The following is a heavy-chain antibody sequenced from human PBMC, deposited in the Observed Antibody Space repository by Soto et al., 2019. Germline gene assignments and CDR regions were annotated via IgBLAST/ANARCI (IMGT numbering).Heavy chain of an antibody. J-gene: IGHJ1*01. Sequence: HPGGNLRLSCAASGFTFSNYVMTWLRQAPGKGLEWVSCISDSGGQTYYADSVKGRFTISRDNSKNTLYLQMNSLRAEVTAVYYCANVRHTAYWRHCTLVSVCS. CDR1: GFTFSNYV. CDR2: ISDSGGQT. D-gene: IGHD2-2*02. CDR3: ANVRHTAY. V-gene: IGHV3-23*01.